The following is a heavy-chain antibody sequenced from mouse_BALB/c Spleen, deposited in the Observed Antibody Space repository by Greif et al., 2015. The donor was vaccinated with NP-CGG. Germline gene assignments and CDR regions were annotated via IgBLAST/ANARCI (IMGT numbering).Heavy chain of an antibody. J-gene: IGHJ2*01. D-gene: IGHD1-1*01. CDR2: INPYNDGT. CDR1: GYTFTSYV. Sequence: VQLQQSGPELIKPGASVKMSCKASGYTFTSYVMHWVKQKPGQGLEWIGYINPYNDGTKYNEKFKGKATLTSVKSSSTAYMELSSLTSEDSAVYYCARGGNYYGSSYFDYWGQGTTLTVSS. V-gene: IGHV1-14*01. CDR3: ARGGNYYGSSYFDY.